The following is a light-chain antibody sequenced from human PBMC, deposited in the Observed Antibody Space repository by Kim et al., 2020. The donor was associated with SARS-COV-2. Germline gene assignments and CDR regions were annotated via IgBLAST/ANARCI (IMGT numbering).Light chain of an antibody. V-gene: IGKV1-5*03. Sequence: GDRVTITCRASQTINRWLAWYQQKPGKAPSLLISKASSLETGVPSRFSGSGFGTEFTLTISSLQPDDFATYYCQHYYSYSYTFGQGTKL. CDR3: QHYYSYSYT. CDR1: QTINRW. J-gene: IGKJ2*01. CDR2: KAS.